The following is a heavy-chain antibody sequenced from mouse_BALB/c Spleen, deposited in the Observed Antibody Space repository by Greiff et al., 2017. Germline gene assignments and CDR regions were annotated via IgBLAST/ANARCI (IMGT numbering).Heavy chain of an antibody. CDR1: GYSITSDYA. CDR3: ARGERGYGYDGFDY. Sequence: EVQRVESGPGLVKPSQSLSLTCTVTGYSITSDYAWNWIRQFPGNKLEWMGYISYSGSTSYNPSLKSRISITRDTSKNQFFLQLNSVTTEDTATYYCARGERGYGYDGFDYWGQGTTLTVAS. V-gene: IGHV3-2*02. CDR2: ISYSGST. J-gene: IGHJ2*01. D-gene: IGHD2-2*01.